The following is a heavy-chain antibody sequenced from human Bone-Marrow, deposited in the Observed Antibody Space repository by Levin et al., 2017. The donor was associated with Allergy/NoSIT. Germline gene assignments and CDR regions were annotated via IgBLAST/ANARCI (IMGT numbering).Heavy chain of an antibody. V-gene: IGHV3-33*01. D-gene: IGHD6-19*01. Sequence: GGSLRLSCAASGFSFRTYAMHWVRQAPGRGLEWVANIYNDGNNKYYTDSVKGRFTISSDTSKNMLYLQMNSLRAEDTAIYYCARDYESYSSYWYGWFDPWGQGTLVTVSS. CDR3: ARDYESYSSYWYGWFDP. J-gene: IGHJ5*02. CDR1: GFSFRTYA. CDR2: IYNDGNNK.